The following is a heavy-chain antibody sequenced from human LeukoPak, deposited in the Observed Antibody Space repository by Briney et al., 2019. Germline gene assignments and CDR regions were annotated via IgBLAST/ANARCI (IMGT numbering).Heavy chain of an antibody. CDR3: ARTSSWTYGMDV. J-gene: IGHJ6*02. D-gene: IGHD1-1*01. CDR2: MNPNSGNT. Sequence: ASVKVSCEASGYTFTSYDINWVRQATGQGLEWMGWMNPNSGNTGYAQKFQGRVTMTRNTSISTAYMELSSLRSEDTAVYYCARTSSWTYGMDVWGQGTTVTVSS. V-gene: IGHV1-8*01. CDR1: GYTFTSYD.